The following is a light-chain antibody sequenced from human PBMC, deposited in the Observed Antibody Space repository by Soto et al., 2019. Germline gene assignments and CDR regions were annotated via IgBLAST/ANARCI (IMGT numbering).Light chain of an antibody. J-gene: IGKJ4*01. CDR2: KAS. CDR3: QQYKSYSLT. V-gene: IGKV1-5*03. Sequence: DIQMTQSPSTLSASVGDRVTITCRASQSISSWLAWYQQKPGKAPKLLIYKASSLESGVPSRFSGSGSGTEFTLTISILQPDDFATYYCQQYKSYSLTFGGGTRVEIK. CDR1: QSISSW.